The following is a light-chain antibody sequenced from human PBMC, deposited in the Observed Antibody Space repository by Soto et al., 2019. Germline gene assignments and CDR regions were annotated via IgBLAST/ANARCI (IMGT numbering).Light chain of an antibody. J-gene: IGLJ2*01. Sequence: QSVLTQPPSVSGAPGQRVNISCTGSSSNSGAGYDVHWYQQLPGTAPKLLIYGNSNRPSGVPDRFSGSKSGTSASLAITGLQAEDEADYYCQSYDSSLSGWVVFGGGTKLTVL. V-gene: IGLV1-40*01. CDR2: GNS. CDR3: QSYDSSLSGWVV. CDR1: SSNSGAGYD.